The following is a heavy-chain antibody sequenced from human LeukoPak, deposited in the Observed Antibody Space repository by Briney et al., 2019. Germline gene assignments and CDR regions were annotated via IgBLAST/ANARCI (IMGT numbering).Heavy chain of an antibody. D-gene: IGHD1-26*01. CDR1: GVSISGYY. J-gene: IGHJ4*02. CDR2: FYDTGST. V-gene: IGHV4-59*12. CDR3: ARDRPGGSHLDY. Sequence: SETLSPTCTVSGVSISGYYWSWIRQSPEKGLEWIGYFYDTGSTNYNPSLKSRVTMSVDTSKKQFSLKLSSVTAADTAVYYCARDRPGGSHLDYWGQGTLVTVSS.